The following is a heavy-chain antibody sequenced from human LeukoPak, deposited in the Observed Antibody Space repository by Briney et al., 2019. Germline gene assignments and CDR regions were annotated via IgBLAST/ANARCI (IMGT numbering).Heavy chain of an antibody. J-gene: IGHJ4*02. D-gene: IGHD3-3*01. V-gene: IGHV3-15*01. CDR1: GFTFSNAW. CDR3: TRDPYDFWNGAPQYYFDY. CDR2: IKSKTDGGTT. Sequence: PGGSLRLSCAASGFTFSNAWMSWVRQAPGKGLEWVGRIKSKTDGGTTDYAAPVNGRFTISRDDSKSIAYLQMNSLKTEDTAVYYCTRDPYDFWNGAPQYYFDYWGQGTLVTVSS.